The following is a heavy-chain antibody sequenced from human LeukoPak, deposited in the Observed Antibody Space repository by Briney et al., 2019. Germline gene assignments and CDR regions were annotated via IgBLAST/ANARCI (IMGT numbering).Heavy chain of an antibody. CDR2: ISSSSNYI. V-gene: IGHV3-21*04. CDR3: ATTDH. D-gene: IGHD4-17*01. Sequence: GGSLRLSCAASGFTFSSYNMNWVRQAPEKGLEWVSSISSSSNYIYYADSVKGRFTISRDNSKNTLYLQMNSLRAEDTAVYYCATTDHWGQGTLVTVSS. J-gene: IGHJ4*02. CDR1: GFTFSSYN.